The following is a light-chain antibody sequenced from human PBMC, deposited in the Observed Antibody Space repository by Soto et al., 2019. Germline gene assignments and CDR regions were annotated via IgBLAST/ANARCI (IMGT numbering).Light chain of an antibody. CDR1: RSVSSD. CDR3: QQYNDWPPWT. CDR2: GAS. V-gene: IGKV3-15*01. Sequence: EIVLTQSPAALSLSPGERATLACRASRSVSSDLAWYHQKPGQAPRLLIYGASTRATGIPARFSGSGSGTEFTLTISSLQSEDFAVYYCQQYNDWPPWTFGQGTKVDIK. J-gene: IGKJ1*01.